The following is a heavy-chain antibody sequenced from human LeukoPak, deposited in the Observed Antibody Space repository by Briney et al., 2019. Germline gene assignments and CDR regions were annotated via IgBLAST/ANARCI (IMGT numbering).Heavy chain of an antibody. Sequence: PGRSLRLSCAASGFTFSSYGMHWVRQAPGKGLEWVAVIWYDGSNKYYADSVKGRFTISRDNSKNTLCLQMNSLRAEDTAVYHCARGDYYDSSGNDAFDIWGQGTMVTVSS. D-gene: IGHD3-22*01. V-gene: IGHV3-33*01. CDR1: GFTFSSYG. J-gene: IGHJ3*02. CDR3: ARGDYYDSSGNDAFDI. CDR2: IWYDGSNK.